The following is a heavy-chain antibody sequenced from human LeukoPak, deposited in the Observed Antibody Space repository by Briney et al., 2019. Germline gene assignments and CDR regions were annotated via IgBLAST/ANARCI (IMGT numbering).Heavy chain of an antibody. J-gene: IGHJ4*02. D-gene: IGHD6-19*01. CDR1: GFTFSGYI. CDR3: ARDQWLDY. CDR2: ISRTSNTI. Sequence: GGSLRLSCAASGFTFSGYIMNWVRQAPGKGLEWVSFISRTSNTIYYADSVKGRFTVSRDNAKNSLYLQMNSLRAEDTAVYYCARDQWLDYWGQGTLVTVSS. V-gene: IGHV3-48*01.